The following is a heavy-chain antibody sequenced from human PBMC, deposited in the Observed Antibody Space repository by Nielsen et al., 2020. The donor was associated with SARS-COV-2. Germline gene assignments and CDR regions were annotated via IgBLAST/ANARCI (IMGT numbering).Heavy chain of an antibody. CDR2: ISNRGTT. V-gene: IGHV4-30-4*01. J-gene: IGHJ3*02. D-gene: IGHD6-13*01. CDR1: GGSISSSNYY. CDR3: ASSSSWSHFEI. Sequence: SETLSLTCTVSGGSISSSNYYWNWIRQPPGKGLEWIGYISNRGTTFYNPSLKSRLTISVDTSKKQVSLKLSSVTAADTAVYFCASSSSWSHFEIWGQGTMVTVS.